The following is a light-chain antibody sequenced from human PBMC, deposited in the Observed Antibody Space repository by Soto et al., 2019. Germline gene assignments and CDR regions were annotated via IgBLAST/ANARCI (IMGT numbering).Light chain of an antibody. CDR3: QHYGGMWA. V-gene: IGKV1-5*01. J-gene: IGKJ1*01. Sequence: DIQMTQTPSTLSASLGDRVTITCRASQSISNRLAWYQQKPGKAPKVVIYDASNLESGVPSRFSGSGSGTEFILTINSLQPGDFATYCCQHYGGMWAFGQGTKVEIK. CDR1: QSISNR. CDR2: DAS.